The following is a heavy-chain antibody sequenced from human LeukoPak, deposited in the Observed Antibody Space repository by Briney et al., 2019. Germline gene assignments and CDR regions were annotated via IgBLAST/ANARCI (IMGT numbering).Heavy chain of an antibody. D-gene: IGHD3-10*01. V-gene: IGHV3-21*01. CDR1: GFTFSSYS. Sequence: GGSLSLSCAASGFTFSSYSMNWVRQAPGKGLEWVSFISSSSSYIYYADSVKGRFTISRDNAKNSLYLQMNSLRAEDTAVYYCARGTMVRGVTPSDYWGQGTLVTVSS. J-gene: IGHJ4*02. CDR3: ARGTMVRGVTPSDY. CDR2: ISSSSSYI.